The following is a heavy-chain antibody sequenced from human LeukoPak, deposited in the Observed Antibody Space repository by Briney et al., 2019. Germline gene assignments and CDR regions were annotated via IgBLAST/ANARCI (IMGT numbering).Heavy chain of an antibody. D-gene: IGHD6-13*01. Sequence: ASVTVSCKASGYTFTNYYMHWVRQAPGQGLEWMGIINPSGGSTSYAQKFQGRGTMTRDTSTSKVYMELSSLRSEDTAVYYCAREEYSSSWDVWGQGNTVTVSS. CDR2: INPSGGST. CDR1: GYTFTNYY. CDR3: AREEYSSSWDV. J-gene: IGHJ6*02. V-gene: IGHV1-46*01.